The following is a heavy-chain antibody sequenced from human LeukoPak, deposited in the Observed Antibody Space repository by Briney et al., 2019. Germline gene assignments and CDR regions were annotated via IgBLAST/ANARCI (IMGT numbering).Heavy chain of an antibody. V-gene: IGHV1-69*04. CDR2: IIPILDIA. Sequence: SVKVSCKASGGTFSSYAISWVRQAPGQGLECMGKIIPILDIATYAQKFQGRVTITADKSTSTAYVELSSLSSEDTAVYYCARDQGVTDPPPYGLDVWGQGTTVTVSS. J-gene: IGHJ6*02. D-gene: IGHD3-10*01. CDR1: GGTFSSYA. CDR3: ARDQGVTDPPPYGLDV.